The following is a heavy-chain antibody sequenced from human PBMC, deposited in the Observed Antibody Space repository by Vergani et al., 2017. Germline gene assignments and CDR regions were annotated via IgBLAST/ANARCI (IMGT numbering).Heavy chain of an antibody. J-gene: IGHJ4*02. V-gene: IGHV1-58*02. Sequence: QMQLVQSGPEVKKPGTSVKVSCKASGFTFTSSAMQWVRQARGQRLEWIGWIVVGSGNTNYAQKFQERVTITRDMSTSTAYMELGSLRSEDTAVYYCAAGAWRNSYYYDSSGYPDPFDYWGQGTLVTVSS. D-gene: IGHD3-22*01. CDR2: IVVGSGNT. CDR1: GFTFTSSA. CDR3: AAGAWRNSYYYDSSGYPDPFDY.